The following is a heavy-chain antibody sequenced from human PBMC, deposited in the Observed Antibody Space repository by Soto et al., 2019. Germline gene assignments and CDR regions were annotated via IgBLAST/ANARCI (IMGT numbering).Heavy chain of an antibody. CDR3: ARVFRERGYCSSTSCYGSEYYYYYYMDV. CDR2: IYSGGST. D-gene: IGHD2-2*01. Sequence: PGGSLRLSCAASGFTVSSNYMSWVRQAPGKGLEWVSVIYSGGSTYYADPVKGRFTISRDNSKNTLYLQMNSLRAEDTAVYYCARVFRERGYCSSTSCYGSEYYYYYYMDVWGKGTTVTVSS. J-gene: IGHJ6*03. CDR1: GFTVSSNY. V-gene: IGHV3-66*01.